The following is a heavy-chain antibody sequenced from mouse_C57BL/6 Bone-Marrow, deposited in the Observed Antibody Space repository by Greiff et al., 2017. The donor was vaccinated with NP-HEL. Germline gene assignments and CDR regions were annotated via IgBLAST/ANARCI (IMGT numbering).Heavy chain of an antibody. Sequence: QVQLHHSGPGLLAPSQSLSITCTVSGFSLTSYGVDWVRQPPGKGLEWLGVIWGGGSTNYNSALMSRLSISKDNSKSQVFLKMNSLQTDDTAMYYCAKHGDYYYGSSYDWYFDVWGTGTTVTVSS. J-gene: IGHJ1*03. CDR1: GFSLTSYG. CDR2: IWGGGST. V-gene: IGHV2-9*01. CDR3: AKHGDYYYGSSYDWYFDV. D-gene: IGHD1-1*01.